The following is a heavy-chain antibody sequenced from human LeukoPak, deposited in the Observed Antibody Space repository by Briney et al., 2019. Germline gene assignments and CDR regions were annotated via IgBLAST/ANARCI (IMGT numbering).Heavy chain of an antibody. CDR3: AKGGGYEAQYYYYYLDV. D-gene: IGHD5-12*01. CDR2: IRYDGSNK. CDR1: GFTFSNYA. Sequence: PGGSLRLSCAASGFTFSNYALSWVRQAPGKGLEWVAFIRYDGSNKYYADSVKGRFTISRDNSKNKLYLQMKSLRAEDTAVYYCAKGGGYEAQYYYYYLDVWGKGTTVTISS. J-gene: IGHJ6*03. V-gene: IGHV3-30*02.